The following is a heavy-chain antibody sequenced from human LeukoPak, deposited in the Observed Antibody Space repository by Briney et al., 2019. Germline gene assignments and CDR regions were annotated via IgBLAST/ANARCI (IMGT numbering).Heavy chain of an antibody. V-gene: IGHV5-51*01. CDR3: AMGSDYFDY. CDR2: IFPGDSDT. Sequence: GESLKISCKGSGYIFTNYWIGWVRQMPGKGLEWMGIIFPGDSDTRYSPSFQGQVTISADKSINTAYLRWGSLKASDTAMYYCAMGSDYFDYWGLGTLVTVSS. CDR1: GYIFTNYW. J-gene: IGHJ4*02.